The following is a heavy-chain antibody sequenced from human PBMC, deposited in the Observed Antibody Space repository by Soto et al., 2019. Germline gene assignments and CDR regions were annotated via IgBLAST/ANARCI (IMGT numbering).Heavy chain of an antibody. V-gene: IGHV4-4*07. J-gene: IGHJ6*02. D-gene: IGHD3-10*01. CDR1: GGSISSYY. CDR2: IYTSGST. Sequence: TLSLTCTVSGGSISSYYLSWIRQPAGKGLEWIGRIYTSGSTNYNPSLKSRVTMSVDTSKNQFSLKLSSVTAADTAVYYCAREGSGYYYYYYGMDVWGQGTTVTVS. CDR3: AREGSGYYYYYYGMDV.